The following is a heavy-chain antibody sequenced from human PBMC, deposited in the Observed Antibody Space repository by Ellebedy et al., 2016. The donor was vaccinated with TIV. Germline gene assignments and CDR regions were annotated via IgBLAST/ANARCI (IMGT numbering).Heavy chain of an antibody. V-gene: IGHV1-18*01. Sequence: ASVKVSXXASGYTFTSYGISWVRQAPGQGLEWMGWISAYNGNTNYAQKLQGRVTMTTDTSTSTAYMELRSLRSDDTAVYYCAIRFNWGSVVLDYYYGMDVWGQGTTVTVSS. CDR1: GYTFTSYG. D-gene: IGHD7-27*01. CDR2: ISAYNGNT. CDR3: AIRFNWGSVVLDYYYGMDV. J-gene: IGHJ6*02.